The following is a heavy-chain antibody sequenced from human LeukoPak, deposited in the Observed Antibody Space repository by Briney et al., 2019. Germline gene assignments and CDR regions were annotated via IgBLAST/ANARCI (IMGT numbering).Heavy chain of an antibody. V-gene: IGHV4-34*01. CDR2: INHSGST. CDR1: GGSFSGYY. CDR3: ARDREVGYYGSGSYYNEPLDY. D-gene: IGHD3-10*01. J-gene: IGHJ4*02. Sequence: KSSETLSLTCAVYGGSFSGYYWSWIRQPPGKGLEWIGEINHSGSTNYNPSLKSRVTISVDKSKNQFSLKLSSVTAADTAVYYCARDREVGYYGSGSYYNEPLDYWGQGTLVTVSS.